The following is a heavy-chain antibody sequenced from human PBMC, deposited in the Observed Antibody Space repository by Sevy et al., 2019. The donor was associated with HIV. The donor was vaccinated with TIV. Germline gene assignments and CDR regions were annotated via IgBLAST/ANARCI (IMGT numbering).Heavy chain of an antibody. Sequence: GGSLRLSCGASDFIFENYWMTWVRQTSGQGLEWVATIKLDGSDKYYGDSVKGRFTIPRDNSKKSLYLQMNSLRAEDTAVYFCARGHYAMDVWGQGTTVTVSS. V-gene: IGHV3-7*03. CDR1: DFIFENYW. CDR3: ARGHYAMDV. J-gene: IGHJ6*02. CDR2: IKLDGSDK.